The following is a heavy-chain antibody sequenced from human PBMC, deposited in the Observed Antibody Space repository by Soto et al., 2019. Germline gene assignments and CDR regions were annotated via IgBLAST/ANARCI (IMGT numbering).Heavy chain of an antibody. J-gene: IGHJ5*02. D-gene: IGHD3-3*01. Sequence: QVQLVQSGAEVKKPGSSVKVSCKASGGTFSSYTISWVRQAPGQGLEWMGRIIPILGIANYAQKFQGRVTITADESTSTAYMELSSLRSEDTAVYYCARGRYDFWSGYNWFDPWGQGTLVTVSS. CDR1: GGTFSSYT. CDR3: ARGRYDFWSGYNWFDP. V-gene: IGHV1-69*02. CDR2: IIPILGIA.